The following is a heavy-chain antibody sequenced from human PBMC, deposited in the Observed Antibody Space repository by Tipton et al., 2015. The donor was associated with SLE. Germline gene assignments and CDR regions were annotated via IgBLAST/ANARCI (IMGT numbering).Heavy chain of an antibody. Sequence: LRLSCSVSGGSISSNYWIWIRQPPGKGLEWIGYISDGGGTNHNPSLKSRVTISVDPAKNQFSLKLTSVTAADTAMYYCAKIEDIRYYLGLDVWGRGTTVTVSS. D-gene: IGHD2-15*01. CDR3: AKIEDIRYYLGLDV. CDR2: ISDGGGT. V-gene: IGHV4-59*08. J-gene: IGHJ6*02. CDR1: GGSISSNY.